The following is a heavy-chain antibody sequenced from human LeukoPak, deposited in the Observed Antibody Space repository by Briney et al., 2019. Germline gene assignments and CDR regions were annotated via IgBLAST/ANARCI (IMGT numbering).Heavy chain of an antibody. D-gene: IGHD1-26*01. J-gene: IGHJ4*02. Sequence: SQTPSLTCAMPLDSASGTSAASNWVRQSPSRGLEWLGRTYYRSKWYNDYALSVKSRITINTDTSKNQFSLHLNSVTPEDAAVYDCARGIRGSYASFDYWGQGTLVTVSS. V-gene: IGHV6-1*01. CDR3: ARGIRGSYASFDY. CDR2: TYYRSKWYN. CDR1: LDSASGTSAA.